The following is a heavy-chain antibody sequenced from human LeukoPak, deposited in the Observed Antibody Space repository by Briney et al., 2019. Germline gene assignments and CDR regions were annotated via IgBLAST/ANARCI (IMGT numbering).Heavy chain of an antibody. D-gene: IGHD2-2*01. CDR2: ISSSSSYI. Sequence: GGSLRLSCAASGFTFSSYSMNWVRQAPGKGLEWVSSISSSSSYIYYADSVKGRFTISRDNAKNSLYLQMNSLRAEDTAVYYCARRYCSSTSCYNFDYWGQGALVTVSS. J-gene: IGHJ4*02. CDR3: ARRYCSSTSCYNFDY. V-gene: IGHV3-21*01. CDR1: GFTFSSYS.